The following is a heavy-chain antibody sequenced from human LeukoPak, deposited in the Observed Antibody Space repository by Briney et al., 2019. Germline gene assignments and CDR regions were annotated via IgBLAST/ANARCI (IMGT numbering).Heavy chain of an antibody. D-gene: IGHD5-18*01. V-gene: IGHV3-21*01. Sequence: GGSPRLSCAASGFTFSSYGMSWVRQAPGKGLEWVSSISISSSYIYYADSVKGRFTISRDDARNSLFPQMNSLRADDTAVYYCARDMWIQLTRRDYMDVWGKGTTVTVSS. CDR3: ARDMWIQLTRRDYMDV. J-gene: IGHJ6*03. CDR1: GFTFSSYG. CDR2: ISISSSYI.